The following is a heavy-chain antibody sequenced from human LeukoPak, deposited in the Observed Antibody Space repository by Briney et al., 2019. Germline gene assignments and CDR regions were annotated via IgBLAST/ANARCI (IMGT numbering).Heavy chain of an antibody. D-gene: IGHD2-15*01. CDR2: MNPNSGNT. Sequence: GASVTVSCKASGYTFTSYDINWVRQATGQGLEWMGWMNPNSGNTGYAQKFQGRVTMTRNTSISTAYMELSSLRSEDTAVYYCARGGPYCSGGSCYSDTFDYWGQGTLVTVSS. CDR1: GYTFTSYD. V-gene: IGHV1-8*01. J-gene: IGHJ4*02. CDR3: ARGGPYCSGGSCYSDTFDY.